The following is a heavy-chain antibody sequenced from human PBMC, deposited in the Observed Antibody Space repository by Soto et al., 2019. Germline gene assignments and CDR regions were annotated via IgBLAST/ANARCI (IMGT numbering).Heavy chain of an antibody. D-gene: IGHD5-18*01. J-gene: IGHJ5*02. V-gene: IGHV3-30-3*01. CDR1: GFTFSSYA. Sequence: SGGSLRLSCAASGFTFSSYAMHWVRQAPGKGLEWVAVISYDGSNKYYADSVKGRFTISRDNSKNTLYLQMNSLRAEDTAVYYCARDPSPKLWSRFDPWGQGTLVTVSS. CDR2: ISYDGSNK. CDR3: ARDPSPKLWSRFDP.